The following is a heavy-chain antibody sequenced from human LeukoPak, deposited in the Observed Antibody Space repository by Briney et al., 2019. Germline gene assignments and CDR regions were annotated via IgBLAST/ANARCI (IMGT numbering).Heavy chain of an antibody. D-gene: IGHD3-10*01. CDR3: ARGELRGGPRGDAFDI. CDR1: GFTFSSYS. V-gene: IGHV3-48*01. CDR2: ISASSTTI. Sequence: AGSLRLSCAASGFTFSSYSMNWVRQPPGKGLEWVSYISASSTTIYYIDSVKGRFTISRDNAKSSLYLQMDSLRAEDTAVYYCARGELRGGPRGDAFDIWGQGKMVTVSS. J-gene: IGHJ3*02.